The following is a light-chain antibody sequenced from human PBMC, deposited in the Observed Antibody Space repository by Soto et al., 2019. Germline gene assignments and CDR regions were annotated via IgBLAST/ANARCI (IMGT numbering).Light chain of an antibody. CDR1: SSDVGSYNL. CDR2: EGS. J-gene: IGLJ1*01. CDR3: CSYAGSSTPYV. V-gene: IGLV2-23*01. Sequence: QSVLTQPASVSGSPGQSITISCTGTSSDVGSYNLVSWYQQHPGKAPKLMIYEGSKRPSGVSNRFSGSKSGNTASLTISGLQAEDEADYYCCSYAGSSTPYVFGPGPKVTVL.